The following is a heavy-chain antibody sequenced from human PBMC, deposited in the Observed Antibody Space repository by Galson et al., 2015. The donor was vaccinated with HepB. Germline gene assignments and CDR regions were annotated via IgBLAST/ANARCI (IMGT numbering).Heavy chain of an antibody. D-gene: IGHD6-13*01. Sequence: CAISGDSVSSNSAAWNWIRQSPSRGLEWLGRTYYRSKWYNDYAVSVKSRITINPDTSKNQFSLQPNSVTPEDTAVYYCARDPYILAAAGSFDYWGQGTLVTVSS. J-gene: IGHJ4*02. CDR3: ARDPYILAAAGSFDY. CDR1: GDSVSSNSAA. V-gene: IGHV6-1*01. CDR2: TYYRSKWYN.